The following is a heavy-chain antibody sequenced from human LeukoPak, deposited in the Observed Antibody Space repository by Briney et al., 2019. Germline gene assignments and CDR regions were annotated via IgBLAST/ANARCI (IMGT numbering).Heavy chain of an antibody. V-gene: IGHV1-69*13. J-gene: IGHJ3*02. D-gene: IGHD1-26*01. CDR1: GGTFSSYA. CDR2: IIPILGTA. Sequence: SVKVSCXASGGTFSSYAISWVRQARGQGLEWMGGIIPILGTANYAQKFQGRVTTTADESTSTAYMELSSLRSEDTAVYYCARDGRSAFDIWGQGTMVTVSS. CDR3: ARDGRSAFDI.